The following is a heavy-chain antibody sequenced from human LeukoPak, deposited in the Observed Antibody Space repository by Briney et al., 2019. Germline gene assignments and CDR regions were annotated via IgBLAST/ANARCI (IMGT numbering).Heavy chain of an antibody. CDR2: ISGTGGTT. CDR1: GFTFSNYS. V-gene: IGHV3-23*01. J-gene: IGHJ4*02. D-gene: IGHD4-17*01. Sequence: GGSLRLSCAVSGFTFSNYSMSWVRHAPPKGLEWVSTISGTGGTTYYADSVKGRFTISRDNSKNPLFLQFNSLRADDTAIYYCAKGRGTTVTAAANYWGQGTLVTVSS. CDR3: AKGRGTTVTAAANY.